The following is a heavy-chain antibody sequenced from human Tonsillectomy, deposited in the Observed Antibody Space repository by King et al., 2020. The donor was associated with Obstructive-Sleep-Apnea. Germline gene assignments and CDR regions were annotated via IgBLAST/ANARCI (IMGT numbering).Heavy chain of an antibody. CDR1: GVAINNYY. Sequence: VQLQESGPGLVKPAETLSLTCTFSGVAINNYYWSWIRQPPGATLEWLGYIAYSVSTNYNPSLNSRVHFSVDTSKNQFSLRLSSVTAADTAVYYCAKNLAYDILPAASFDYWGQGTLVTVSS. V-gene: IGHV4-59*08. CDR3: AKNLAYDILPAASFDY. D-gene: IGHD2-2*01. CDR2: IAYSVST. J-gene: IGHJ4*02.